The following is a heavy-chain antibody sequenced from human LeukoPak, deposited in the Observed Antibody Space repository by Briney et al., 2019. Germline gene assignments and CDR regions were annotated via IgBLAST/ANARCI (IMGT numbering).Heavy chain of an antibody. CDR1: GYTLTAYY. CDR3: ARQSSKRLWFGELSPLDY. CDR2: INPNSDDT. D-gene: IGHD3-10*01. J-gene: IGHJ4*02. V-gene: IGHV1-2*02. Sequence: ASVKVSCKASGYTLTAYYMYWVRQAPGQGLEWMGWINPNSDDTIYAQMFEGRVTMTRDTSINTAYMELSGLTSDDTAVYYCARQSSKRLWFGELSPLDYWGQGTLVTVSS.